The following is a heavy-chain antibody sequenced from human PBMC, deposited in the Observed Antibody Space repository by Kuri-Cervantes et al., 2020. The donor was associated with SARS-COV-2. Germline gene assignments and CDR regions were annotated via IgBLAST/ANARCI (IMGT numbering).Heavy chain of an antibody. V-gene: IGHV5-51*01. J-gene: IGHJ3*02. CDR2: IYPGDSDT. CDR3: ARQLTGGFDMHAFDI. Sequence: GGSLRLSCKGSGYSCTSYWIGWVRQMPGKGLEWMGIIYPGDSDTRYSPSFQGQVTISADKSISTAYLQWSSLKASDTAMYYCARQLTGGFDMHAFDIWGQGTMVTVSS. D-gene: IGHD7-27*01. CDR1: GYSCTSYW.